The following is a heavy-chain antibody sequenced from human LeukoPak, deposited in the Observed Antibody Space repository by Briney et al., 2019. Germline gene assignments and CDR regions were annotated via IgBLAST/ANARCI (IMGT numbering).Heavy chain of an antibody. D-gene: IGHD3-16*02. CDR2: IKWDGGST. CDR3: AKALGGDYVWGSYRLAAYYFDY. V-gene: IGHV3-20*04. CDR1: GFTFDDHG. Sequence: GGSLRLSCAASGFTFDDHGMSWVRQVPGKGLEWVSGIKWDGGSTGYADSVKGRFTISRDNAKNSLYLQMNSLRAEDTAVYYCAKALGGDYVWGSYRLAAYYFDYWGQGTLVTVSS. J-gene: IGHJ4*02.